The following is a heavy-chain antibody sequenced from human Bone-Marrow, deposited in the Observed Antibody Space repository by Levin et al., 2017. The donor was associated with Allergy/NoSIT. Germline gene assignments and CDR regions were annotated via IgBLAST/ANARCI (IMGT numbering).Heavy chain of an antibody. V-gene: IGHV3-7*01. CDR3: ATAVRRIPFDY. Sequence: ASVKVSCAVFGFTFDNYWMRWVRQTPGKGLESVANIKNDGSETYYVDSVKGRFTISRDNAKNSLHLQMNSLRAEDTAVYYCATAVRRIPFDYWGQGTLVTVSS. J-gene: IGHJ4*02. CDR1: GFTFDNYW. D-gene: IGHD2-21*01. CDR2: IKNDGSET.